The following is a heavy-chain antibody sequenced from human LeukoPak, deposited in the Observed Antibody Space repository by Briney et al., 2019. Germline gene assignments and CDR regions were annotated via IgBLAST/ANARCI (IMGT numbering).Heavy chain of an antibody. CDR1: GYTFTSYG. CDR3: ARNHGSGSYYNVGAIDY. V-gene: IGHV1-18*01. Sequence: ASVKVSCKASGYTFTSYGISWVRQAPGQGLEWMGWISAYNGNTNYAQKLQGRVTMTTDTSTSTAYMELRSLRSDDTAVYYCARNHGSGSYYNVGAIDYWGQGTLVTVSS. CDR2: ISAYNGNT. J-gene: IGHJ4*02. D-gene: IGHD3-10*01.